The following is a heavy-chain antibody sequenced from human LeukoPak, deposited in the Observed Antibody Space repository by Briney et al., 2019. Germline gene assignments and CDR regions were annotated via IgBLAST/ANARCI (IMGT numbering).Heavy chain of an antibody. D-gene: IGHD5-12*01. J-gene: IGHJ6*03. CDR2: IWYDGSNT. Sequence: QPGRSLRLSCAPSGFTFSSYVMHWVRQTPGKRLEWVSVIWYDGSNTYYADSVRSRFTISRDNSKNTLYLQMNRVRGEDTAVYYCEKVWGGYTYYYYMDVWGEGTTVSVS. CDR1: GFTFSSYV. V-gene: IGHV3-33*06. CDR3: EKVWGGYTYYYYMDV.